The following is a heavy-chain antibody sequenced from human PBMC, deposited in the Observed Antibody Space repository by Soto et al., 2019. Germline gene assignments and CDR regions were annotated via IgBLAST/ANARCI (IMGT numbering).Heavy chain of an antibody. CDR2: IYYSGST. CDR1: GGSISSGGYY. Sequence: QVQLQESGPGLVKPSQTLSLTCTVSGGSISSGGYYWSWIRQHPGKGLEWIGYIYYSGSTYYNPSLKSRVTISVDTSKHQSYLKLSSMSAADTEVYYCARERLRYFDSWGQGTLDTVSS. D-gene: IGHD4-17*01. J-gene: IGHJ4*02. V-gene: IGHV4-31*03. CDR3: ARERLRYFDS.